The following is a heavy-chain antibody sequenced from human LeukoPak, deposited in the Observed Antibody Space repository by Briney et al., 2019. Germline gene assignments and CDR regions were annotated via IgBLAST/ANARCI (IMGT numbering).Heavy chain of an antibody. D-gene: IGHD3-10*01. J-gene: IGHJ4*02. Sequence: GGSLRLSCAASGFTFSSYTMNWVRQAPGKGLEWVSYISGGGTTIHYADSAKGRFTLSRDNAKNTLFLQMNSLRAEDTAVYYCARLGTYGSGDHWGQGTLVTVSS. CDR3: ARLGTYGSGDH. V-gene: IGHV3-48*04. CDR2: ISGGGTTI. CDR1: GFTFSSYT.